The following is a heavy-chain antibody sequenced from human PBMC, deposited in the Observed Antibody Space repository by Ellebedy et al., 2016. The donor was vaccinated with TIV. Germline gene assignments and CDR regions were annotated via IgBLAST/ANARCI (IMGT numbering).Heavy chain of an antibody. D-gene: IGHD1-1*01. CDR3: AKDRMPDGFWNFDL. V-gene: IGHV3-23*01. J-gene: IGHJ4*02. CDR2: VFGSGDST. Sequence: PWGSLRLSCAASGFRFSTYTMNWVRQAPGQGLEWVSGVFGSGDSTFYAASVKGRFTISSDNYKNLLFIQMNSLRAEDTVVYYCAKDRMPDGFWNFDLWGQGTLVTVSS. CDR1: GFRFSTYT.